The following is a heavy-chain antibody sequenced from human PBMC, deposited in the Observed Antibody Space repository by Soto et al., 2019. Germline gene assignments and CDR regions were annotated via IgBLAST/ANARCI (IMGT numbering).Heavy chain of an antibody. J-gene: IGHJ5*02. D-gene: IGHD1-7*01. CDR3: ARDHQTGTILSRHGGWFDP. Sequence: GGSLRLSCVASGFIFDKYWMSWVRLAPGKGLEWVANIKEDATVKYYVDSVEGRVTISRDNAKNTMYLLMNSLRAEDTAVYYCARDHQTGTILSRHGGWFDPWGQGTLVTVSS. CDR1: GFIFDKYW. CDR2: IKEDATVK. V-gene: IGHV3-7*01.